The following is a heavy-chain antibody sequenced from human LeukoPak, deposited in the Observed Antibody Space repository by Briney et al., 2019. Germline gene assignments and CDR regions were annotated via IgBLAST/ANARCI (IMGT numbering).Heavy chain of an antibody. D-gene: IGHD2-2*01. CDR3: AKGYCSSTSCPLFDY. Sequence: GGSLRLSCAASGFTFSSYAMSWVRQTPGKGLEWVSGISWNSGSIGYADSVKGRFTISRGNAKNSLYLQMNSLRAEDMALYYCAKGYCSSTSCPLFDYWGQGTLVTVSS. J-gene: IGHJ4*02. V-gene: IGHV3-9*03. CDR1: GFTFSSYA. CDR2: ISWNSGSI.